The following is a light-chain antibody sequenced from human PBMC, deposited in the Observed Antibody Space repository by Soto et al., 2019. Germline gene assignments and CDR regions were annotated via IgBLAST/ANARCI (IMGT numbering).Light chain of an antibody. Sequence: VVLTQSPGTLSLSPGERATLSCRASQNVKNNYVAWYQHNHGQAPRLLIFGASRGATGIPDRFSGSGSGTDFTLTISRLEPEDFAVYYCQQYGNTWWTFGQGTEVEIK. V-gene: IGKV3-20*01. CDR1: QNVKNNY. CDR3: QQYGNTWWT. J-gene: IGKJ1*01. CDR2: GAS.